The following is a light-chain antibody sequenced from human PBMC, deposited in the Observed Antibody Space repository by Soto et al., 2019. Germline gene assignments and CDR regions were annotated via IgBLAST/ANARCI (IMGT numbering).Light chain of an antibody. V-gene: IGLV1-44*01. CDR2: ANN. CDR3: ASWDDSLNVV. J-gene: IGLJ2*01. CDR1: TSNIGSQT. Sequence: QSALTQPPSASGTPGQSVTISCSGGTSNIGSQTVNWYQHLPGAAPKLLIYANNQRPSGVPNRFSGSKSGTSASLAITGLQSEDEADYYCASWDDSLNVVFGGGTKVTVL.